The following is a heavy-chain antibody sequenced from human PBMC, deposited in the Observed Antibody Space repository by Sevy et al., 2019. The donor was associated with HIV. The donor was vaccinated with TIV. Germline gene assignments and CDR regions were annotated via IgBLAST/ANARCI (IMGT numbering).Heavy chain of an antibody. Sequence: GGSLRLSCAASGFTFSSYAMHWVRQAPGKGLEWVAVISYDGSNKYYADSVKGRFTISRDNSKNSLYLQMNSLRAEDTAVYYCTRDKTILEGRYGMHVWGQGTTVTVSS. CDR3: TRDKTILEGRYGMHV. CDR2: ISYDGSNK. D-gene: IGHD3-3*01. J-gene: IGHJ6*02. CDR1: GFTFSSYA. V-gene: IGHV3-30*04.